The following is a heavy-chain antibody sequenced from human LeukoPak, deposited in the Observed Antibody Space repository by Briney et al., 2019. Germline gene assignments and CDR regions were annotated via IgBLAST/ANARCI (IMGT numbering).Heavy chain of an antibody. CDR2: INPHTGAT. D-gene: IGHD3-16*01. V-gene: IGHV1-2*02. CDR3: AMSYATSILDF. J-gene: IGHJ4*02. Sequence: ASVRVSCRASGNTLTVYYPHWVRQAPGQGLEWMGWINPHTGATDYAQKFQGRLTMTWDTSISTAYMNLSRLGSDDTAMYYCAMSYATSILDFWGQGTLVIVSS. CDR1: GNTLTVYY.